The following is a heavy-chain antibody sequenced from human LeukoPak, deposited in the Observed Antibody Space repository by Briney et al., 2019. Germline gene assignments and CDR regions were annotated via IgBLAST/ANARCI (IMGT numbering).Heavy chain of an antibody. CDR2: ISGSGGST. CDR3: TRDHYSDYVRGYSGLFDP. CDR1: GFTFSSYE. D-gene: IGHD4-17*01. Sequence: PGGSLRLSCAASGFTFSSYEMNWVRQAPGKGLEWVSGISGSGGSTYYADSVKGRFTISRDNSKNTLYLQMNSLRTEDTAVYYCTRDHYSDYVRGYSGLFDPWGQGTLVTVSS. V-gene: IGHV3-23*01. J-gene: IGHJ5*02.